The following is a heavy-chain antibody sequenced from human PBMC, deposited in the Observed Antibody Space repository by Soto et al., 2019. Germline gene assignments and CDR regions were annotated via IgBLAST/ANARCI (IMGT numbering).Heavy chain of an antibody. CDR3: FVSTSPASSDMYV. V-gene: IGHV6-1*01. CDR1: GDSVSSNSAA. D-gene: IGHD6-6*01. J-gene: IGHJ6*03. Sequence: PSQTLSLTCAISGDSVSSNSAAWNWIRQSPSGGLEWLGRTYYRSRWYNDYAVSVRSRITINPDTSKNQFSLHLNSVTPEDTAVYYCFVSTSPASSDMYVLGKGNTLPVSS. CDR2: TYYRSRWYN.